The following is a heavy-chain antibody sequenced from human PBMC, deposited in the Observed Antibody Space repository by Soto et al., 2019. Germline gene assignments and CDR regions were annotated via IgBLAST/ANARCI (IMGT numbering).Heavy chain of an antibody. CDR1: GGSFSGYY. V-gene: IGHV4-34*01. CDR3: ARVKVGDLFRFNWFFDL. D-gene: IGHD3-3*01. CDR2: INHSGST. Sequence: PSETLSLTCAVYGGSFSGYYWSWIRQPPGKGLEWIGEINHSGSTNYNSSLKPRVSISVDRSKNQFSLKLKSVTETDTAVYYCARVKVGDLFRFNWFFDLWGRGTLVTV. J-gene: IGHJ2*01.